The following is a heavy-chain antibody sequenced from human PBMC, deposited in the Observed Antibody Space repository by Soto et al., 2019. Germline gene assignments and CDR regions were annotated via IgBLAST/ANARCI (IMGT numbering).Heavy chain of an antibody. CDR3: AKNPEWSSPDYYYYYYMDV. Sequence: SGGSLRLSCAASGFTFSSYGMHWVRQAPGKGLEWVAVISYDGSNKYYADSVKGRFTISRDNSKNTLYLQMNSLRAEDTAVYYCAKNPEWSSPDYYYYYYMDVWGKGTTVTVSS. J-gene: IGHJ6*03. V-gene: IGHV3-30*18. CDR1: GFTFSSYG. D-gene: IGHD3-3*01. CDR2: ISYDGSNK.